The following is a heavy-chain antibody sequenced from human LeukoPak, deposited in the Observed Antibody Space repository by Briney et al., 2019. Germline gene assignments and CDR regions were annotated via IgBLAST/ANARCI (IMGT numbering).Heavy chain of an antibody. J-gene: IGHJ4*02. V-gene: IGHV3-43D*03. D-gene: IGHD5-12*01. CDR1: GFTFDDYA. CDR2: ISWDGGST. Sequence: GSLRLSCAASGFTFDDYAMHWVRQAPGKGLEWVSLISWDGGSTYYADSVKGRFTISRDNAKNSLYLQMNSLRAEDTAVYYCARGDVDIVATVYYFDYWGQGTLVTVSS. CDR3: ARGDVDIVATVYYFDY.